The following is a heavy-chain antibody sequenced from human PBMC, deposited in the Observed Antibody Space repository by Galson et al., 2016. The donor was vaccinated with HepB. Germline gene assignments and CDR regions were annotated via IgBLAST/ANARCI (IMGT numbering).Heavy chain of an antibody. J-gene: IGHJ3*02. CDR3: VRVHLNAFDI. CDR2: ISYIGST. CDR1: GGSTDGYY. V-gene: IGHV4-59*01. Sequence: SETLSLTCTISGGSTDGYYWHWIRQPPGKGLEWIGHISYIGSTYYSPSLKSRVMISLDTSKKEFSLKLTSVTAADTAGYYCVRVHLNAFDIWGQGTKVTVSS.